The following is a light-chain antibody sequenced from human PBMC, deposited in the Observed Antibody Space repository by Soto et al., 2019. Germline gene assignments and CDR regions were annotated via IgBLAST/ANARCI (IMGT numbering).Light chain of an antibody. Sequence: QSALTQPASVSWSPGQSIAISCTGTSSDVGAYDYVSWYQQQPGKAPKLMIYDVKYRPSGVSNRFSGSKSGNTASLTISGLQAEDEADYYCSSYTSSSSVIFGGGTQLTVL. CDR3: SSYTSSSSVI. CDR2: DVK. J-gene: IGLJ2*01. V-gene: IGLV2-14*01. CDR1: SSDVGAYDY.